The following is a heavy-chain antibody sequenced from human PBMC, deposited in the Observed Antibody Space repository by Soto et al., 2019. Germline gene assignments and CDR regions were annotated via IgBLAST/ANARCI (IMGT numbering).Heavy chain of an antibody. D-gene: IGHD2-2*01. CDR1: GGSISSGDYY. CDR3: ARNCISTSCPFDY. CDR2: IYYSGST. Sequence: SETLSLTCTVSGGSISSGDYYWSWIRQPPGKGLEWIGYIYYSGSTYYNPSLKSRVTISVDTSKNQFSLKLSSVTAADTAVYYCARNCISTSCPFDYWGQGTLVTVSS. J-gene: IGHJ4*02. V-gene: IGHV4-30-4*01.